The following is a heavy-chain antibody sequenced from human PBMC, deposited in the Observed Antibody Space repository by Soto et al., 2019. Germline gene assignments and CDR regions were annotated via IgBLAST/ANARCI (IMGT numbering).Heavy chain of an antibody. D-gene: IGHD3-22*01. CDR3: AGRASRYYYESSGYFDY. CDR1: GGSINSYY. J-gene: IGHJ4*02. V-gene: IGHV4-59*01. Sequence: QVQLQESGPGLVKPSETLSLTCTVSGGSINSYYWSWIRQPPGKGLEWIGYIYYSGSTNNNPSLKGRVTTSVDTSTTQFSPKLGSVTAADTAVYYCAGRASRYYYESSGYFDYWGQGTLVTVSS. CDR2: IYYSGST.